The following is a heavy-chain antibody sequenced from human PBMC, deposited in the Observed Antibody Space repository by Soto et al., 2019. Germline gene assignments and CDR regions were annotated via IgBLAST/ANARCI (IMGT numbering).Heavy chain of an antibody. V-gene: IGHV3-30-3*01. CDR3: ARDREAYCGGDCPNWFDP. D-gene: IGHD2-21*02. Sequence: QVQLVESGGGVVQPGGSLRLSCAASGFTFSSYAMHWVRQAPGKGLEWVAVISYDGSNKYFADSVKGRFTISRDNSKNTLYLQMNSLRAEDTAVYYCARDREAYCGGDCPNWFDPWGQGTLVTVSS. J-gene: IGHJ5*02. CDR1: GFTFSSYA. CDR2: ISYDGSNK.